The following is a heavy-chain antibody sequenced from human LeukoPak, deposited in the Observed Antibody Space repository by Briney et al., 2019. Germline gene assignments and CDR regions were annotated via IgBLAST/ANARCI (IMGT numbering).Heavy chain of an antibody. CDR2: IYTSGST. J-gene: IGHJ1*01. Sequence: SETLSLTCTVSGGSISSGSYYWSWIRQPAGKGLEWIGRIYTSGSTNYNPSLKSRVTISVDTSKNQFSLKLSSVTAADTAVYYCARERPLGGDSSGYYFQHWGQGTLVTVSS. CDR3: ARERPLGGDSSGYYFQH. D-gene: IGHD3-22*01. V-gene: IGHV4-61*02. CDR1: GGSISSGSYY.